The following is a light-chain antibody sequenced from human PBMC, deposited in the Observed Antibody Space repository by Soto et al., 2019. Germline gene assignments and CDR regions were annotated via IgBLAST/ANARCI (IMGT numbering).Light chain of an antibody. CDR2: VVS. CDR3: GSYTSSDTPYV. Sequence: QSALSQPASVSGSPGQSITISCTGTSSDVGGYKYVSWYQHHPDKAPKLIISVVSNRPSVVSNRFSGSKSGNTASLTISGLQAEDEADYYCGSYTSSDTPYVFGTGTKLTVL. CDR1: SSDVGGYKY. V-gene: IGLV2-14*01. J-gene: IGLJ1*01.